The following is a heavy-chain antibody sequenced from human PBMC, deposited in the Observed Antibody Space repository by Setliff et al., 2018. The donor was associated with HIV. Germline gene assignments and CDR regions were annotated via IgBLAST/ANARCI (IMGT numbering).Heavy chain of an antibody. Sequence: TLSLTCSVSGGSISTGGYYWSWIRQHPGKGLEWIGYIYYSGSTYYNPSLKSLVTISVDTSKNQFSLKLSSVTAADAAVYYCTRDYNSGSNRFDYWGQGTPVTVSS. CDR2: IYYSGST. D-gene: IGHD3-10*01. V-gene: IGHV4-31*01. CDR1: GGSISTGGYY. J-gene: IGHJ4*02. CDR3: TRDYNSGSNRFDY.